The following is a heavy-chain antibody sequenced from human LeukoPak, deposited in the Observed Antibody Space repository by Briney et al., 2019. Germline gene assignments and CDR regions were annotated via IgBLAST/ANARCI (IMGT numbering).Heavy chain of an antibody. Sequence: SVKVSCKASGYTFTSYAISWVRQAPGQGLEWMGRIIPILGIANYAQKFQGRVTITADKSTSTAYMELSSLRSEDTAVYYCATPAAPAYYYGMDVWGQGTTVTVSS. J-gene: IGHJ6*02. D-gene: IGHD2-2*01. CDR1: GYTFTSYA. CDR3: ATPAAPAYYYGMDV. CDR2: IIPILGIA. V-gene: IGHV1-69*04.